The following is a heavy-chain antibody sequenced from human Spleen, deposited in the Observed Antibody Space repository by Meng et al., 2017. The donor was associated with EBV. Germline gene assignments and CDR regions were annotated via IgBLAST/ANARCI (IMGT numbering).Heavy chain of an antibody. Sequence: QVQLVQAGAEVKKSGASVKVSFKAFGYTFISYDINGVRQVPGQGPEGMGWIRPDNGNTNYADNFRGRVTLTTDSSTSTAYMELRRLRSDDTAVYYCARDADYYDSSEFWGQGTLVTVSS. CDR2: IRPDNGNT. CDR3: ARDADYYDSSEF. V-gene: IGHV1-18*01. CDR1: GYTFISYD. D-gene: IGHD3-22*01. J-gene: IGHJ4*02.